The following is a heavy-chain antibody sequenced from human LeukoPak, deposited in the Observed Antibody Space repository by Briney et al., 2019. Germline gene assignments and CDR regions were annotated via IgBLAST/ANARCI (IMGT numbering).Heavy chain of an antibody. J-gene: IGHJ4*02. D-gene: IGHD2-2*01. V-gene: IGHV3-23*01. CDR1: GFTFNNCA. CDR2: ISGTGANT. CDR3: AKDIGYCSSTSCYPHYFDY. Sequence: GGSLRLSCGASGFTFNNCAMGWVRQAPVKGLEWVSVISGTGANTFYADSVKGRFTISRDNSKNTLYLQMNSLRAEDTAVYYCAKDIGYCSSTSCYPHYFDYWGQGTLVTVSS.